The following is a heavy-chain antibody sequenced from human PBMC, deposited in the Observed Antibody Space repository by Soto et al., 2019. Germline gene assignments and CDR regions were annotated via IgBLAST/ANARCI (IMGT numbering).Heavy chain of an antibody. J-gene: IGHJ2*01. CDR3: ARAGQLVRWYFDL. CDR1: GGSISSGGYS. D-gene: IGHD6-13*01. CDR2: IYHSGST. V-gene: IGHV4-30-2*01. Sequence: SETLSLTCAVSGGSISSGGYSWSWIRQPPGKGLEWIGYIYHSGSTYYNPSLKSRVTISVDRSKNQFSLKLSSVTAADTAVYYCARAGQLVRWYFDLWGRGTLVTVSS.